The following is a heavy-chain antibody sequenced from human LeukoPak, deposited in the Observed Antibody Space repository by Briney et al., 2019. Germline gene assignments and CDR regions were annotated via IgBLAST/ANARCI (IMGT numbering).Heavy chain of an antibody. Sequence: PGGSLRLSCTVSGFTASGNSMSWVRQAPGKGLEWVSFIYSGGNTHYSDSVKGRFTISRDNSKNTLYLQMNSLRAEDTAVYYCARRAGDYSHPYDYWGQGTLVTVSS. V-gene: IGHV3-53*01. CDR2: IYSGGNT. CDR1: GFTASGNS. CDR3: ARRAGDYSHPYDY. D-gene: IGHD3-22*01. J-gene: IGHJ4*02.